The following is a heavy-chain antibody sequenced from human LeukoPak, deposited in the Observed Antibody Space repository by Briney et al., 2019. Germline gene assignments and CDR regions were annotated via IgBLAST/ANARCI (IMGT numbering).Heavy chain of an antibody. J-gene: IGHJ4*02. Sequence: GGSLRLSCAASGFTFSSYEMNWVRQAPGKGLVWVSYISSSGSTIYYADSVKGRFTISRDNAKNSLYLQMNSLGAEDTAVYYCAREGVYDSWDYWGQGTLVTVSS. CDR1: GFTFSSYE. D-gene: IGHD3-3*01. V-gene: IGHV3-48*03. CDR3: AREGVYDSWDY. CDR2: ISSSGSTI.